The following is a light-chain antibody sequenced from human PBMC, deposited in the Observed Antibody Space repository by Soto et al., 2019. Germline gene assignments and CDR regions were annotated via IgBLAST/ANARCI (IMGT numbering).Light chain of an antibody. V-gene: IGLV2-8*01. CDR3: SLYAGGNNVI. J-gene: IGLJ2*01. CDR1: SSDVGSYVF. Sequence: QSVLTQPPSASGSPGQSVTISCTGTSSDVGSYVFVSWYQQHPGKAPKLMIYEVTKRPSGVPDRFSGSKSGNTASLTVSGLQVEDEGDYYCSLYAGGNNVIFGGGTKVTVL. CDR2: EVT.